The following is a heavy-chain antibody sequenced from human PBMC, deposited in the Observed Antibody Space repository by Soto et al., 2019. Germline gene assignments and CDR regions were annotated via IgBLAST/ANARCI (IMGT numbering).Heavy chain of an antibody. CDR2: VIPIFGTA. J-gene: IGHJ4*02. D-gene: IGHD3-22*01. CDR1: GGTFSSSS. CDR3: ARDATLYESSAYYYLY. V-gene: IGHV1-69*13. Sequence: GASVKVSYQACGGTFSSSSISWLRQAPGQGLEWMGGVIPIFGTANYAQKFQGRVTITADESTSTAYMELSSLRSEDTAVYYCARDATLYESSAYYYLYWGQGTLVTFSS.